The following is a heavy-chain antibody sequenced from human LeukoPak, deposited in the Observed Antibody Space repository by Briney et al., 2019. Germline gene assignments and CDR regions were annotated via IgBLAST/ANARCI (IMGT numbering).Heavy chain of an antibody. CDR1: GFTVSSNY. D-gene: IGHD3-10*01. CDR2: IYSGGST. V-gene: IGHV3-66*01. Sequence: GGSLRLSCAASGFTVSSNYMSWVRQAQGKGLEWFSVIYSGGSTYYADSVKGRFTISRDNSKNTLYLQMNSLRAEDTAVYYCARDGTTMVREGDAFDIWGQGTMVTVSS. J-gene: IGHJ3*02. CDR3: ARDGTTMVREGDAFDI.